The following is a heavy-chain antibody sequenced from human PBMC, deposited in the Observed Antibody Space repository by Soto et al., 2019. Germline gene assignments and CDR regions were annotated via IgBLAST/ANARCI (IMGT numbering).Heavy chain of an antibody. CDR3: ARGIGYCSSINCYSSRRLRFDS. CDR2: VNHSGTT. Sequence: QVQLQQWGAGLLKPSETLSLTCAVYGGSFSGYYWTWIRQSPEKGLEWIGEVNHSGTTYYNPSLKTRVTISVNTPKSQFSLKMSSVTAADTAVYYCARGIGYCSSINCYSSRRLRFDSWGQGTLVTVSS. CDR1: GGSFSGYY. V-gene: IGHV4-34*01. J-gene: IGHJ4*02. D-gene: IGHD2-2*01.